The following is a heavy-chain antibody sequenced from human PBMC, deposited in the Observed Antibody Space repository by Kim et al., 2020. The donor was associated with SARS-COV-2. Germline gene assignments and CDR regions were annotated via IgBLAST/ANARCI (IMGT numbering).Heavy chain of an antibody. J-gene: IGHJ4*02. CDR3: ARSYYDFWSGYDPLDY. V-gene: IGHV1-18*01. D-gene: IGHD3-3*01. Sequence: ASVKVSCKPSGYTFTSYGISWVRQAPGQGLEWMGWISIYNGNTNYAQKFQGRVTMTTDTSTSTAYMELRRLRSDDTAVYYCARSYYDFWSGYDPLDYWGQGTLVTVSS. CDR2: ISIYNGNT. CDR1: GYTFTSYG.